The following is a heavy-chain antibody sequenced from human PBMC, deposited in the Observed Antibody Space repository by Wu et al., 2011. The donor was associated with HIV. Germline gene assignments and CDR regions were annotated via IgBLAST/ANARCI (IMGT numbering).Heavy chain of an antibody. CDR3: ARDRPPDGGYGHSYYFYGMDV. CDR2: INPSGGST. V-gene: IGHV1-46*01. CDR1: GYTFASYY. D-gene: IGHD3-10*01. J-gene: IGHJ6*02. Sequence: QVQLVQSGAEVKKPGDSVKVSCKASGYTFASYYIHWVRQAPGQGLEWMGRINPSGGSTNNAQKFQGRVTMTRDTSTSIVYMELSSLRSEDTAVYYCARDRPPDGGYGHSYYFYGMDVWGQGTTVTVSS.